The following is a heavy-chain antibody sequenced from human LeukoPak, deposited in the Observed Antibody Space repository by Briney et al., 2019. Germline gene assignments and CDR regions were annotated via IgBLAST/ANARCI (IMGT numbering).Heavy chain of an antibody. CDR2: IGTAGDT. V-gene: IGHV3-13*01. CDR1: GFTFSSYD. J-gene: IGHJ6*02. Sequence: GGSLRLSCAASGFTFSSYDMHWVRQATGKGLEWVSAIGTAGDTYYPGSVKGRFTISRENAKNSLYLQMNSLRAEDTAVYYCARVRNYYAMDVWGQGTTVTVSS. CDR3: ARVRNYYAMDV.